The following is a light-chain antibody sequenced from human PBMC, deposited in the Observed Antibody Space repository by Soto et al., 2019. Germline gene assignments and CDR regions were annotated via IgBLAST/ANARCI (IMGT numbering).Light chain of an antibody. J-gene: IGKJ5*01. CDR1: QSVSSSY. CDR3: QHYDSLPIT. V-gene: IGKV3-20*01. Sequence: EIVLTQSPGTLSFYPGERATLSCRASQSVSSSYLAWYQQKPGQPPRLLIYGASSRATGIPDRFSGSGSGTDFTLTISRLEPEDFAVFYCQHYDSLPITFGQGTRLEIK. CDR2: GAS.